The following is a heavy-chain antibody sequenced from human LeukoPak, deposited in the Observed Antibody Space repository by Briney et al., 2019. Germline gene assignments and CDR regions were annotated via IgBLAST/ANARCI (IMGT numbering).Heavy chain of an antibody. CDR1: GFTLGDYS. V-gene: IGHV3-49*04. CDR3: SRDGLDYYGSGSYRGFDY. Sequence: GGSLRLSCTASGFTLGDYSMSWVRQAPGKGLEYIGFIRTKDFGGTTEYAASVKGRLTISRDDSKSIAYLQIHSLKYEDTAVYYCSRDGLDYYGSGSYRGFDYWGQGTLVTVSS. CDR2: IRTKDFGGTT. J-gene: IGHJ4*02. D-gene: IGHD3-10*01.